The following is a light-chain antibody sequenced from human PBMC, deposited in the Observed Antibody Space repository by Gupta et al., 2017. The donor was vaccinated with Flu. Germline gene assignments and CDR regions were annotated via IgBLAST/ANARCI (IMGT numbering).Light chain of an antibody. CDR1: NSNIGNNA. Sequence: QSVLTQPPSVSEAPGQRVTIHCFGSNSNIGNNAVNWYQQFPGKSPKLLIYYDNLVSAGVSDRFSGSKSGTSASLAISGLQSQDEADYYCASWDDRLHGWVFGGGTNLTVL. CDR2: YDN. J-gene: IGLJ3*02. CDR3: ASWDDRLHGWV. V-gene: IGLV1-36*01.